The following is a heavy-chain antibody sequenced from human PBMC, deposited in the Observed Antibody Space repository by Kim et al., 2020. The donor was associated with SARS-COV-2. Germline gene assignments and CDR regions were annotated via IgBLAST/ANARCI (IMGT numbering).Heavy chain of an antibody. V-gene: IGHV4-39*01. D-gene: IGHD3-10*01. CDR3: ARHASGVRGGNNFDY. J-gene: IGHJ4*02. Sequence: NRSHKGRATVSVNTSKNQFSLKRSSVTAADTAVYYCARHASGVRGGNNFDYWGQGTLVTVSS.